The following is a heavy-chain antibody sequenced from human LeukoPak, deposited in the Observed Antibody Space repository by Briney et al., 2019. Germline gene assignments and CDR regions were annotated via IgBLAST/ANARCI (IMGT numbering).Heavy chain of an antibody. CDR3: ARDDGYYDILTGSFDP. CDR2: IYYSGST. Sequence: SETLSLTCTVSGGSISSSSYYWGWIRQPPGKGLEWIGSIYYSGSTYYNPSLKSRVTISVDTSKNQFSLKLSSVTAADTAVYYCARDDGYYDILTGSFDPWGQGTLVTVSS. V-gene: IGHV4-39*07. J-gene: IGHJ5*02. CDR1: GGSISSSSYY. D-gene: IGHD3-9*01.